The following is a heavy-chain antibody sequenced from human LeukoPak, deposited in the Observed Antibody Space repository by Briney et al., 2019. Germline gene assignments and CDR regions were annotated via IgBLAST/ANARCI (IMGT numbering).Heavy chain of an antibody. V-gene: IGHV4-34*01. D-gene: IGHD5/OR15-5a*01. CDR2: INHSGST. Sequence: SETLSLTCAVYGGSFSDYYWSWIRQPPGKGLEWIVEINHSGSTNYNPSLKSRVTISVDTSKNQFSLKLSSVTAADTAVYYCARCLVGLFDYWGQGTLVTVSS. CDR3: ARCLVGLFDY. J-gene: IGHJ4*02. CDR1: GGSFSDYY.